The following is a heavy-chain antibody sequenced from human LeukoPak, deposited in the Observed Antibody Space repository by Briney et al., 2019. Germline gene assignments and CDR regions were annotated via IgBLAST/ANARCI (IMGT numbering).Heavy chain of an antibody. CDR2: IYHSGST. CDR3: ARGFRFLEWLSLPG. J-gene: IGHJ4*02. CDR1: GYSISSGYY. Sequence: SETLSLTCTVSGYSISSGYYWGWIRQPPGKGLEWIGSIYHSGSTYYNTSLKSRVTISVDTSKNQFSLKLSSVTAADTAVYYCARGFRFLEWLSLPGWGQGTLVTVSS. V-gene: IGHV4-38-2*02. D-gene: IGHD3-3*01.